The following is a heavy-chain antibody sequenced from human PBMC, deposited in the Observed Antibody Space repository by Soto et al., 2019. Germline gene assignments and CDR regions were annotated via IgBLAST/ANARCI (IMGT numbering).Heavy chain of an antibody. CDR1: GGSISSGGYY. D-gene: IGHD3-10*01. Sequence: SETLSLTCTVSGGSISSGGYYWSWIRQHPGKGLEWIGYIYYSGSTYYNPSLKSRVTISVDTSKNQFSLKLSSVTAEDTAVYYCAKAAAPRVYTLWFGDYWGQGTLVTVSS. CDR3: AKAAAPRVYTLWFGDY. J-gene: IGHJ4*02. V-gene: IGHV4-31*03. CDR2: IYYSGST.